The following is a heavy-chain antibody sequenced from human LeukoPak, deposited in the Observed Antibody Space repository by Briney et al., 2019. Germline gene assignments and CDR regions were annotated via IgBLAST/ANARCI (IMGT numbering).Heavy chain of an antibody. CDR1: GFTFSSYA. CDR3: AKGDCGIDCSVFDY. V-gene: IGHV3-30-3*01. Sequence: GGSLRLSCAASGFTFSSYAMHWVRQAPGKGLEWVAVISYDGSNKYYADSVKGRFTISRDNSKNTLYLQMNSLRADDTAMYYCAKGDCGIDCSVFDYWGRGTLVSVSS. D-gene: IGHD2-21*02. CDR2: ISYDGSNK. J-gene: IGHJ4*01.